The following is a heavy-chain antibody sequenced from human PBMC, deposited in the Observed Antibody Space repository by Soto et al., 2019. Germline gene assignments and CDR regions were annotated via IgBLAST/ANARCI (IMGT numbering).Heavy chain of an antibody. J-gene: IGHJ3*02. CDR3: ARDSSYDSSGYGPFDI. D-gene: IGHD3-22*01. Sequence: QEQLVESGGGVVQPGRSLRLSCAASGFTFSSYAMHWVRQAPGKGLEWVAVISYDGSNKYYADSVKGRFTISRDNSKNTLYLQMNSLRAEDTAVYYCARDSSYDSSGYGPFDIWGQGTMVTVSS. CDR2: ISYDGSNK. CDR1: GFTFSSYA. V-gene: IGHV3-30-3*01.